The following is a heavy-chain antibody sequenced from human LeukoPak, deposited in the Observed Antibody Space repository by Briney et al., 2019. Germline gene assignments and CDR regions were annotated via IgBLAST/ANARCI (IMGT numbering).Heavy chain of an antibody. D-gene: IGHD5-24*01. CDR1: GVIVSSNY. CDR2: IYSGGTT. J-gene: IGHJ4*02. Sequence: GGSLRLSCAVSGVIVSSNYMSWVRQAPGKGLEWVSVIYSGGTTYYADSVKGRFTISRDNSKNTLYLQMNTLRAEDTAMYYCTRLRDGYDSDYWGQGTLVTVPS. V-gene: IGHV3-53*01. CDR3: TRLRDGYDSDY.